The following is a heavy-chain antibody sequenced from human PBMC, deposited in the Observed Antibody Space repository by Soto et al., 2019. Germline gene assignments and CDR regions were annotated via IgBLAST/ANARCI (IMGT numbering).Heavy chain of an antibody. CDR2: ITEGGTT. Sequence: SETLSLTCAVHGDSFSGYFWTWIRQPPGKGLEWIAEITEGGTTNYSPSLKSRVSIAVDSSKRQFSLTLSSVTAADTAMYYCARGADAVLSPNFDYWSPRPLCTVST. CDR1: GDSFSGYF. D-gene: IGHD4-17*01. V-gene: IGHV4-34*01. CDR3: ARGADAVLSPNFDY. J-gene: IGHJ4*02.